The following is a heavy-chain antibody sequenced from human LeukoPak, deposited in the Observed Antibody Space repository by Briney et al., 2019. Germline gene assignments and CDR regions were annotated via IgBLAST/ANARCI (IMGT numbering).Heavy chain of an antibody. J-gene: IGHJ3*02. D-gene: IGHD3-3*01. V-gene: IGHV6-1*01. Sequence: SQTLSLTCAISGDSVSSNSAAWNWIRQSPSRGLEWLGRTYYRSKWYNDYAVSVKSRITINPDTSKNQFSLQLNSVTPEDTAVYYCARDPVNMSGYCEYNRRGAFDTWGQGTMVTVSS. CDR1: GDSVSSNSAA. CDR2: TYYRSKWYN. CDR3: ARDPVNMSGYCEYNRRGAFDT.